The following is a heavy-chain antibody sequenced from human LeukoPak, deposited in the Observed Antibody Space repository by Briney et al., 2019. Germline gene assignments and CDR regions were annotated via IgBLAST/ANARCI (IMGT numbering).Heavy chain of an antibody. CDR3: ARAVYYFDY. Sequence: PSETLSLTCAAYGGSFSGYYWSWIRQPPGKGLEWIGEINHSGSTNYNPSLKSRVTISVDTSKNQFSLKLSSVTAADTAVYYCARAVYYFDYWGQGTLVTVSS. J-gene: IGHJ4*02. D-gene: IGHD2-8*01. V-gene: IGHV4-34*01. CDR1: GGSFSGYY. CDR2: INHSGST.